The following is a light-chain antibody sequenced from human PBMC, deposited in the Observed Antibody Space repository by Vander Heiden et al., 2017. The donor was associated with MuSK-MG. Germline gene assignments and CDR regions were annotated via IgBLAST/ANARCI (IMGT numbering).Light chain of an antibody. CDR2: EGS. CDR3: CSYAGSSTSEWV. CDR1: SSDVGSYNL. J-gene: IGLJ2*01. Sequence: SSDVGSYNLVSWYQQHPGKAPKLMIYEGSKRPSGVSNRFSGSKSGNTASLTISGLQAEDEADYYCCSYAGSSTSEWVFGGGTKLTVL. V-gene: IGLV2-23*01.